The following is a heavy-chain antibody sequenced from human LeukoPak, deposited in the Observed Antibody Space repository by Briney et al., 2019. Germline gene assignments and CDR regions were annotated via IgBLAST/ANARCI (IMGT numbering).Heavy chain of an antibody. CDR1: GFTVSSNY. D-gene: IGHD3-3*01. CDR2: IYSGGST. J-gene: IGHJ4*02. V-gene: IGHV3-66*01. CDR3: AKDRPDFWSGYYDY. Sequence: PGGSLRLSCAASGFTVSSNYMSWVRQAPGKGLEWVSVIYSGGSTYYADSVKGRFTISRDNAKNSLYLQMNSLRAEDTAVYYCAKDRPDFWSGYYDYWGQGTLVTVSS.